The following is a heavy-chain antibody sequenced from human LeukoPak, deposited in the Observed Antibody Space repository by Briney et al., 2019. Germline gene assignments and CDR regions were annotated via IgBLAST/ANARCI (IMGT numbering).Heavy chain of an antibody. Sequence: GGSLRLSCAASGFTFRSYGMHWVRQAPGKGLEWVAVISYDGSNKYYADSVKGRFTISRDNSKNTLYLQMNSLRAEDTAVYYCAKFGIAAADPVYWGQGTLVTVSS. V-gene: IGHV3-30*18. CDR3: AKFGIAAADPVY. CDR2: ISYDGSNK. D-gene: IGHD6-13*01. J-gene: IGHJ4*02. CDR1: GFTFRSYG.